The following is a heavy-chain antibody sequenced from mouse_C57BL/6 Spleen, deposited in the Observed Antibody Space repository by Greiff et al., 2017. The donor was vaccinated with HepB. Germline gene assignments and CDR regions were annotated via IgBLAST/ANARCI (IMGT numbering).Heavy chain of an antibody. CDR1: GYTFTSYW. D-gene: IGHD2-5*01. CDR2: IHPNSGST. J-gene: IGHJ4*01. CDR3: ARGAYYSNYQEGAMDY. Sequence: VQLQQSGAELVKPGASVKLSCKASGYTFTSYWMHWVKQRPGQGLEWIGMIHPNSGSTNYNEKFKSKATLTVDKSSSTAYMQLSSLTSEDSAVYYCARGAYYSNYQEGAMDYWGQGTSVTVSS. V-gene: IGHV1-64*01.